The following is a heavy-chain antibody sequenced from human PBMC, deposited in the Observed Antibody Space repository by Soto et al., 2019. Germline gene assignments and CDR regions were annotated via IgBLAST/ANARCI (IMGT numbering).Heavy chain of an antibody. CDR1: GFIFSRYG. Sequence: QVQLVESGGGVVQSGGSLRLSCGGSGFIFSRYGMHWVRQAPGKGLEWVTGISYDGGERFYADSVKGRFTISRDNSKNRLDLQMSSLRPEDTAVYYCARDLPLYCRGDCNFDFWGQGTLVTLSS. D-gene: IGHD2-21*02. J-gene: IGHJ4*02. CDR3: ARDLPLYCRGDCNFDF. V-gene: IGHV3-30*03. CDR2: ISYDGGER.